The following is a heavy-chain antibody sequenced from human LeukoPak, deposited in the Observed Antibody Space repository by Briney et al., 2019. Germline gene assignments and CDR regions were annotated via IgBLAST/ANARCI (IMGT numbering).Heavy chain of an antibody. CDR2: IYFSGDT. J-gene: IGHJ4*02. CDR1: GGSITSYY. D-gene: IGHD4-17*01. V-gene: IGHV4-4*07. CDR3: ARETVYGDFDY. Sequence: SETLSLTCSVSGGSITSYYWTWIRQPAGKGLERIGRIYFSGDTNYNPSLKSRVTMSVDTSKNQFSLKVSSVTAADTAVYYCARETVYGDFDYWGQGTLVTVSS.